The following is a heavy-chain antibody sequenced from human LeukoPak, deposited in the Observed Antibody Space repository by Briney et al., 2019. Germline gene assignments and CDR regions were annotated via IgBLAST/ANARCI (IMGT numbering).Heavy chain of an antibody. CDR2: INPSGGST. D-gene: IGHD3-22*01. V-gene: IGHV1-46*01. CDR3: ARDSRPSYDSSAYYYPGDY. J-gene: IGHJ4*02. CDR1: GYTFTSYY. Sequence: ASVKVSCKASGYTFTSYYIHWVRQAPGQGLEWMAIINPSGGSTTYAQKFQGRVTMTRDTSTSTVYMELSNLRSEDTAVYYCARDSRPSYDSSAYYYPGDYWGQGTLVTVSS.